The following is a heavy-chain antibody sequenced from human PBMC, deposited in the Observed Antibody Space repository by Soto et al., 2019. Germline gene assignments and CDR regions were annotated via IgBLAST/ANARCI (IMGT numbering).Heavy chain of an antibody. Sequence: GESLKISCKGSGYSFTSYWIGWVRQMPGKGLEWMGTIYPGDSDTRYSPSFQGQVTISADKSISTAYLQWSSLKASDTAMYYCARHPNYYDSSGYYYYYGMDVWGQGTTVTVSS. CDR2: IYPGDSDT. J-gene: IGHJ6*02. CDR3: ARHPNYYDSSGYYYYYGMDV. CDR1: GYSFTSYW. V-gene: IGHV5-51*01. D-gene: IGHD3-22*01.